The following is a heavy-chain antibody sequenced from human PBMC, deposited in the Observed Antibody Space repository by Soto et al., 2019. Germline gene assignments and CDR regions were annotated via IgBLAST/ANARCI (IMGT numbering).Heavy chain of an antibody. D-gene: IGHD2-15*01. Sequence: SETLSLTCTVSGGSISSYYWSWIRQPPGKGLEWIGYIYYSGSTNYNPSLKSRVTISVDTSKNQFSLKLSSVTAADTAVYYCARSAPYCSGGSCYYSFDYWGQGTLVTVSS. CDR1: GGSISSYY. J-gene: IGHJ4*02. CDR3: ARSAPYCSGGSCYYSFDY. V-gene: IGHV4-59*01. CDR2: IYYSGST.